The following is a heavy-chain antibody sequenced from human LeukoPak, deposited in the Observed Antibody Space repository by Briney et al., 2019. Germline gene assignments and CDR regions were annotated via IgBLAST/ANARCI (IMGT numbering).Heavy chain of an antibody. Sequence: GASVKVSCKASGYTFTGYYMHWVRQAPGQGLEWMGWINPNSGGTNYAQKFQGRVTMTRDTSISTAYMELSRLRSDDTAVCYCARDMRTMIVVSNWFDPWGQGTLVTVSS. D-gene: IGHD3-22*01. CDR1: GYTFTGYY. J-gene: IGHJ5*02. CDR3: ARDMRTMIVVSNWFDP. V-gene: IGHV1-2*02. CDR2: INPNSGGT.